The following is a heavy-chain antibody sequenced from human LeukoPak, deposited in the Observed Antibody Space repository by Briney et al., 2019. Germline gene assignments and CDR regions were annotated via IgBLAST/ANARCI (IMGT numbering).Heavy chain of an antibody. D-gene: IGHD5-24*01. CDR2: ISGSGGST. J-gene: IGHJ4*02. Sequence: GGSLRLSCAASGFTFSSYAMSWVRQAPGKGLEWVSAISGSGGSTYYADSVKGRFTISRDNSKNTLYLQMNSLRAEDTAVYYCARDLPGRDGYNLDYWGQGTLVTVSS. V-gene: IGHV3-23*01. CDR3: ARDLPGRDGYNLDY. CDR1: GFTFSSYA.